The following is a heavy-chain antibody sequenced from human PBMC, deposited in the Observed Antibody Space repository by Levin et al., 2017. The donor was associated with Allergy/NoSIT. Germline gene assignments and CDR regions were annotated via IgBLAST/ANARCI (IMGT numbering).Heavy chain of an antibody. CDR3: ARSGVRFWSGHSD. CDR2: IYHSGST. Sequence: SETLSLTCAVSGGSISSSNWWSWVRQPPGKGLEWIGEIYHSGSTNYNPSLKSRVTISVDKSKNQFSLKLSSVTAADTAVYYCARSGVRFWSGHSDWGQGTLVTVSS. J-gene: IGHJ4*02. D-gene: IGHD3-3*01. V-gene: IGHV4-4*02. CDR1: GGSISSSNW.